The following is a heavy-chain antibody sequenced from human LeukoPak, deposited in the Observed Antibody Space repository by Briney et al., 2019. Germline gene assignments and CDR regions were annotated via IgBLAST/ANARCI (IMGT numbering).Heavy chain of an antibody. CDR2: IYYSRST. CDR1: GGSISSYY. Sequence: SETLSLTCTVSGGSISSYYWSWIRQPPGKGLEWIGYIYYSRSTNYNPSLKSRVTISVDTSKNQFSLKLSSVTAADTAVYYCARDSFSYFDYWGQGTLVTVSS. CDR3: ARDSFSYFDY. J-gene: IGHJ4*02. D-gene: IGHD3-16*01. V-gene: IGHV4-59*01.